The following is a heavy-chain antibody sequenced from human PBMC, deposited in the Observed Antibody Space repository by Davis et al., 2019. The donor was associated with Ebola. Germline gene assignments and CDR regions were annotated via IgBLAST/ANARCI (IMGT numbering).Heavy chain of an antibody. CDR1: GFTFSSYG. CDR3: AKPYLYGVDY. V-gene: IGHV3-30*02. Sequence: PGGSLRLSCAASGFTFSSYGMHWVRQAPGKGLEWVAFIRYDANNKYHADSVKGRFTNSRDNSKNTLYLQMNSLRPEDTALYYCAKPYLYGVDYWGQGTLVTVSS. D-gene: IGHD3-16*01. J-gene: IGHJ4*02. CDR2: IRYDANNK.